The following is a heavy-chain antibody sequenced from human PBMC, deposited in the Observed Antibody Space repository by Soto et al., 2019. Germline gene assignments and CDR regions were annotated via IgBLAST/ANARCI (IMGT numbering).Heavy chain of an antibody. CDR2: ISSSSSTI. CDR1: GFTFSSYS. CDR3: ARDRFPSYMDV. Sequence: PGGSLRLSCAASGFTFSSYSMNWVRQAPGKGLERVSYISSSSSTIYYADSVKGRFTISRDNAKNSLYLQMNSLRAEDTAVYYCARDRFPSYMDVWGKGTTVTVSS. D-gene: IGHD3-16*01. V-gene: IGHV3-48*01. J-gene: IGHJ6*03.